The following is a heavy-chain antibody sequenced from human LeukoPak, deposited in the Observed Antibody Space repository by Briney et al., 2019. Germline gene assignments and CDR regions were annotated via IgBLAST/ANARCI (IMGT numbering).Heavy chain of an antibody. J-gene: IGHJ6*03. CDR3: ARVVVVVAATVYYYMDV. V-gene: IGHV4-39*07. CDR2: IYYSGST. CDR1: GGSIGSSSYY. Sequence: SETLSLTCTVSGGSIGSSSYYWGWIRQPPGKGLEWIGSIYYSGSTYYNPSLKSRVTISVDTSRNQFSLKLSSVTAGDTAVYYCARVVVVVAATVYYYMDVWGKGTTVTISS. D-gene: IGHD2-15*01.